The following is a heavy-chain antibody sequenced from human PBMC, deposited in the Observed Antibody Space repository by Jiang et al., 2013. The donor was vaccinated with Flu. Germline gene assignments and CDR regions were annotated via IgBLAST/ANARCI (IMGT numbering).Heavy chain of an antibody. Sequence: SGAEVKKPGASVKVSCKASGYTFTSYGISWVRQAPGQGLEWMGWISAYNGNTNYAQKLQGRVTMTTDTSTSTAYMELRSLRSDDTAVYYCARVGGDCSSTSCYTNYYYYMDVWGKGTTVTVSS. CDR2: ISAYNGNT. J-gene: IGHJ6*03. V-gene: IGHV1-18*04. CDR3: ARVGGDCSSTSCYTNYYYYMDV. D-gene: IGHD2-2*02. CDR1: GYTFTSYG.